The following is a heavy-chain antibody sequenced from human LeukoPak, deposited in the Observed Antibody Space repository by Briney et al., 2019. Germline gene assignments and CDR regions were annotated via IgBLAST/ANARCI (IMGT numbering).Heavy chain of an antibody. J-gene: IGHJ6*02. D-gene: IGHD6-19*01. CDR1: GGSFSGYY. V-gene: IGHV4-34*01. CDR3: ARGPKYSSGWHYYYGMDV. Sequence: SETLSLTCAVYGGSFSGYYWSWIRQPPGKGLEWIGEINHSGSTNYNPSLKSRVTISVDTSKNQFSLKLSSVTAADTAVYYCARGPKYSSGWHYYYGMDVWGQGTTVTVSS. CDR2: INHSGST.